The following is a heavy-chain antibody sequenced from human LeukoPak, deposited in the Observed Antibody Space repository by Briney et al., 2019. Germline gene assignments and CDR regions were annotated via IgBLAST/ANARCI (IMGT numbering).Heavy chain of an antibody. CDR3: ARDNWNEFDP. D-gene: IGHD1-20*01. V-gene: IGHV1-18*01. CDR1: GYRFSSNG. CDR2: VSTYNSDT. Sequence: GTSVKVSCKASGYRFSSNGISWVRQAPGQGLEWVGWVSTYNSDTNSAPKFQGRVTMTRDTFTSTVYMELRGLRTVDTAVYYCARDNWNEFDPWGQGTLVTVSS. J-gene: IGHJ5*02.